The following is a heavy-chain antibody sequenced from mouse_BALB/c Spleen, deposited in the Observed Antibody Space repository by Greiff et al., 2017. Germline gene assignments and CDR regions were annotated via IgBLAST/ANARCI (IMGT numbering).Heavy chain of an antibody. V-gene: IGHV1-39*01. CDR1: GYSFTGYN. CDR3: ARWGITTVGGFAY. D-gene: IGHD1-1*01. Sequence: EVQLQQSGPELEKPGASVKISCKASGYSFTGYNMNWVKQSNGKSLEWIGNIDPDYGGTSYNQKFKGKATLTVDKSSSTAYMQLKSLTSEDSAVYYCARWGITTVGGFAYWGQGTLVTVSA. J-gene: IGHJ3*01. CDR2: IDPDYGGT.